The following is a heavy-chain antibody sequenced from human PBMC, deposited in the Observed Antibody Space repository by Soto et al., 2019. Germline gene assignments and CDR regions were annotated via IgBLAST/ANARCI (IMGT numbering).Heavy chain of an antibody. CDR2: MNPNSGNT. D-gene: IGHD3-9*01. CDR3: ARGTSRYFDWLFRGSTAELDY. V-gene: IGHV1-8*01. J-gene: IGHJ4*02. CDR1: GYTFTSYD. Sequence: ASVKVSCKASGYTFTSYDINWVRQATGQGLEWMGWMNPNSGNTGYAQKFQGRVTMTRSTSISTAYMELSSLGSEDTAVYYCARGTSRYFDWLFRGSTAELDYWGQGTLVTVSS.